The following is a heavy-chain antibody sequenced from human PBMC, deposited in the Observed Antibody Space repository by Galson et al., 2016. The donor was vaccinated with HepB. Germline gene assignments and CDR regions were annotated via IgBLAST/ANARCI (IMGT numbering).Heavy chain of an antibody. CDR1: GFTLNDYY. J-gene: IGHJ4*02. D-gene: IGHD1-1*01. CDR2: IISGGGTT. CDR3: ARGNWNALDY. Sequence: SLRLSCAVSGFTLNDYYMSWIRQAPGKGLEWIAYIISGGGTTYYADSVKGRFTISWDNAKNSLRLEMHSLRAEDTAVYFCARGNWNALDYWGQGTLVTVSS. V-gene: IGHV3-11*01.